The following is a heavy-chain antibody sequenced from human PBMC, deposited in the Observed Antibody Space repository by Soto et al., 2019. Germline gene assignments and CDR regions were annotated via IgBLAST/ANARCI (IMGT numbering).Heavy chain of an antibody. CDR3: ARGRDGDY. Sequence: QVHLVQSGAEVKKPGASVKVSCKGSGYGFTTYGITWVRQAPGQGLEWMAWISAHNGNTNYAQKLQGRVTVTRDTSTSTAYMELRSLRSEDTAVYYCARGRDGDYWGQGALVTVSS. CDR1: GYGFTTYG. D-gene: IGHD6-6*01. J-gene: IGHJ4*02. V-gene: IGHV1-18*01. CDR2: ISAHNGNT.